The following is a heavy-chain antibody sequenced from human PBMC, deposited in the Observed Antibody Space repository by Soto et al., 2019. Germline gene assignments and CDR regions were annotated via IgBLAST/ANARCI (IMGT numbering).Heavy chain of an antibody. CDR1: GYTFTSYA. J-gene: IGHJ3*02. CDR2: INAGNGNT. CDR3: ARDKDYDYIWGSYRYVNAFDI. V-gene: IGHV1-3*01. Sequence: ASVKVSCKASGYTFTSYAMHWVRQAPGQRLEWMGWINAGNGNTKYSQKFQGRVTITRDTSASTAYMELSSLRSEDTAVYYCARDKDYDYIWGSYRYVNAFDIWGQGTMVTVSS. D-gene: IGHD3-16*02.